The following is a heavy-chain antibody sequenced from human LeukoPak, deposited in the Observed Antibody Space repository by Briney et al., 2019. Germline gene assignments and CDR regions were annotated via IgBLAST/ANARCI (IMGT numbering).Heavy chain of an antibody. Sequence: ASVKVSCKASGYTFTNYAVNWVRQAPGQGLEWMGWNNTNTVNPAYAQGFTGRFVFSLDTSVSTAYLQISSLKAEDTAVYYCARGTSGLVTTNDYWGQGTLVTVSS. D-gene: IGHD3/OR15-3a*01. V-gene: IGHV7-4-1*02. CDR1: GYTFTNYA. CDR2: NNTNTVNP. CDR3: ARGTSGLVTTNDY. J-gene: IGHJ4*02.